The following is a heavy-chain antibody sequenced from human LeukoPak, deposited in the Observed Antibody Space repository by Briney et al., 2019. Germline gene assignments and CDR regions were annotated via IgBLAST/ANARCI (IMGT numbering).Heavy chain of an antibody. CDR2: TNPNSGGT. D-gene: IGHD3-22*01. Sequence: GASVKVSCKASGYTFTGYYMHWVRQAPGQGLEWMGWTNPNSGGTNYAQKFQGRVTMTRDTSISTAYMELSRLRSDDTAVYYCARGHRITMIVVGTQGYFDYWGQGTLVTVSS. CDR1: GYTFTGYY. CDR3: ARGHRITMIVVGTQGYFDY. V-gene: IGHV1-2*02. J-gene: IGHJ4*02.